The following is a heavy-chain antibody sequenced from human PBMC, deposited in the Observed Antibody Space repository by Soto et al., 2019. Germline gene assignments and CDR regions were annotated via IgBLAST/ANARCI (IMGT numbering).Heavy chain of an antibody. CDR3: ASSAIFGVVKDDY. V-gene: IGHV3-53*01. J-gene: IGHJ4*02. CDR1: GFTVSSNY. Sequence: GGSLRLSCAASGFTVSSNYMSWVRQAPGKGLEWVSVIYSGGSTYYADSVKGRFSISRDNSKNTLYLQMSSLRAEDTAVYYCASSAIFGVVKDDYWGQGTMVTAPQ. CDR2: IYSGGST. D-gene: IGHD3-3*01.